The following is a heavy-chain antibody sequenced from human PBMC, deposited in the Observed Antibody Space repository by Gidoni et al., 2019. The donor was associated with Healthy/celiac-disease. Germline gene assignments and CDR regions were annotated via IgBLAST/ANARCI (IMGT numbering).Heavy chain of an antibody. J-gene: IGHJ4*02. CDR1: GFPFSSYA. Sequence: EVQLLESGVGLVQPGGSLSLSCSSSGFPFSSYAMSWVRQAPGKGLEWVSAISGSGGSTYYADSVKGRFTIYRDNSKNTLYLQMNSLRAEDTAVYYCAKESVVTEGYYFDYWGQGTLVTVSS. CDR2: ISGSGGST. V-gene: IGHV3-23*01. D-gene: IGHD3-22*01. CDR3: AKESVVTEGYYFDY.